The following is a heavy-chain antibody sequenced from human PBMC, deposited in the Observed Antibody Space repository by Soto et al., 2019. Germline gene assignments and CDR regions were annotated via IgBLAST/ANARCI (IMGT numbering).Heavy chain of an antibody. J-gene: IGHJ4*02. V-gene: IGHV1-69*06. CDR2: TIPVFNTA. CDR1: GGTLSDHG. D-gene: IGHD3-10*01. Sequence: QVQLEQSGAEVKKPGSSVKISCKASGGTLSDHGVSWLRQAPGQGLEWVGGTIPVFNTAKYAPKFQGRGTIEADNSKNHIYLQKNCRGAAVRAVFYWANHPGGGGYWGQGTLVTVSS. CDR3: ANHPGGGGY.